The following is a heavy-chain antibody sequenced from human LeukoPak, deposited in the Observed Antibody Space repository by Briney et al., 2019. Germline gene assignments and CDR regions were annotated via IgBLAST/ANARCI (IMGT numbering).Heavy chain of an antibody. V-gene: IGHV1-8*01. J-gene: IGHJ6*03. Sequence: EASVKVSCKASGYTFTSYDINWVRQATGQGLEWMGWMNPNSGNTGYAQKFQGRVTMTRNTSISTAYMELSSLRSEDTAVYYCARVSYDSRVYCYYYMDVWGKGTTVTVSS. CDR1: GYTFTSYD. D-gene: IGHD3-22*01. CDR3: ARVSYDSRVYCYYYMDV. CDR2: MNPNSGNT.